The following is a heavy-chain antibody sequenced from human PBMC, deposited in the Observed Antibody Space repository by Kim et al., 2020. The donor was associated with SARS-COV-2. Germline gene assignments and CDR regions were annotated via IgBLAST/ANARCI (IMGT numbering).Heavy chain of an antibody. Sequence: SETLSLTCTVSGGSISSYYWSWIRQPPGKGLEWIGYIYYSGSTNYNPSLKSRVTISVDTSKNQFSLKLSSVTAADTAVYYCARDPPSNQAAFDIWGQGTMVTVSS. J-gene: IGHJ3*02. CDR2: IYYSGST. CDR1: GGSISSYY. CDR3: ARDPPSNQAAFDI. D-gene: IGHD2-2*01. V-gene: IGHV4-59*13.